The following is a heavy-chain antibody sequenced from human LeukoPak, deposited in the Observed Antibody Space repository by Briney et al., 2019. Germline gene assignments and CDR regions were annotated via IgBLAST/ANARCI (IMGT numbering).Heavy chain of an antibody. V-gene: IGHV1-18*01. D-gene: IGHD3-22*01. CDR3: ARGGYYDSSGYYCLA. CDR2: ISAYNGNT. CDR1: GYTFTSYG. Sequence: ASVKVSCKASGYTFTSYGISWVRQAPGQGLERMGWISAYNGNTNYAQKLQGRVTMTTDTSTSTAYMELRSLRSDDTAVYYCARGGYYDSSGYYCLAWGQGTLVTVSS. J-gene: IGHJ4*02.